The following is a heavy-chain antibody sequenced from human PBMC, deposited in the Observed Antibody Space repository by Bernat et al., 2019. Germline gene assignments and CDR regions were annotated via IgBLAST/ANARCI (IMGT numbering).Heavy chain of an antibody. V-gene: IGHV3-30-3*01. J-gene: IGHJ4*02. Sequence: QVQLVESGGGVVQPGRSLRLSCAASGFTFSSYAMHWVRQAPGKGLEWVAVISYDGSNKYYADSVKGRFTISRDNSKNTLYLQMNSLRAEDTAVYYCARAGHIAENYYFDYWGQGTLVTVSS. D-gene: IGHD6-13*01. CDR1: GFTFSSYA. CDR3: ARAGHIAENYYFDY. CDR2: ISYDGSNK.